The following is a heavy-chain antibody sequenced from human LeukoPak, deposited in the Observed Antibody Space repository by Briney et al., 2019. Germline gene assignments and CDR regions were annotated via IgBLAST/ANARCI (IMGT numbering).Heavy chain of an antibody. Sequence: ASVKVSCKASGYTFNSYGISWVRQAPGQGLEWMGWISAYNGDTNYAQKLQDRVTMTTDTSTSTAYMELRSLGSDDTAVYYCARSITMIRGIHDAFDIWGQGTMVTVSS. CDR3: ARSITMIRGIHDAFDI. CDR1: GYTFNSYG. CDR2: ISAYNGDT. J-gene: IGHJ3*02. D-gene: IGHD3-10*01. V-gene: IGHV1-18*01.